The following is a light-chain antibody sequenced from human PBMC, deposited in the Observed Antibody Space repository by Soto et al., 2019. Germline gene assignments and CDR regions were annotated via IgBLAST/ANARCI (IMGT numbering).Light chain of an antibody. V-gene: IGLV2-14*01. J-gene: IGLJ1*01. CDR3: CSLTTRDSHV. CDR1: SSDVGAHNL. CDR2: AVS. Sequence: QSALTQPASVSGYPGQSITISCSGTSSDVGAHNLVSWYQQHPGRAPKLMIYAVSNRPSGVSNRFSGSKSGNTASLTISGLQAEDEADYYCCSLTTRDSHVFGTGTKVTVL.